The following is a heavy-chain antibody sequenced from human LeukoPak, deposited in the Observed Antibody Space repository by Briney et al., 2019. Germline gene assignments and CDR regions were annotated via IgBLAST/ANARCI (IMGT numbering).Heavy chain of an antibody. D-gene: IGHD4-17*01. CDR2: ISSSGTVI. CDR1: GFTFTGYA. J-gene: IGHJ4*02. Sequence: GGSLRLSCADSGFTFTGYAMNWVRQAPGRGLEWVSYISSSGTVIYFSDTVKGRFTISRDNAKNSLYLEMNSLRVEDTSVYYCARGAYGDYYFDYWGQGTLVTVPS. V-gene: IGHV3-48*03. CDR3: ARGAYGDYYFDY.